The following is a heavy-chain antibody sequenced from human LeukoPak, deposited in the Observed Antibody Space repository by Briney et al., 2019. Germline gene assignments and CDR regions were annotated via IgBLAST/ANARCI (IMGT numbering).Heavy chain of an antibody. CDR1: GYTFTSYG. CDR2: ISAYNGNT. D-gene: IGHD6-13*01. CDR3: ARDRGSSSWIGSTNAFDI. V-gene: IGHV1-18*01. Sequence: ASVKVSCKASGYTFTSYGISWVRQAPGQGLEWMGWISAYNGNTNYAQKLQGRVTMTTDTSTSTAYMELRSLRSDDTAVYYCARDRGSSSWIGSTNAFDIWGQGTMVTVSS. J-gene: IGHJ3*02.